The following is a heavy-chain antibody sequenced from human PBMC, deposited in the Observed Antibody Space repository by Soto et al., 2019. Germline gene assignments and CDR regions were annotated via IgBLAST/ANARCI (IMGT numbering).Heavy chain of an antibody. V-gene: IGHV3-7*03. CDR1: GFTFSNYR. D-gene: IGHD6-19*01. J-gene: IGHJ4*02. CDR2: IKEDGSER. CDR3: ASRKGSSACDF. Sequence: EVLLVESGGGLVQPGGSLRLSCAASGFTFSNYRMSWVRQAPGKGLEWVARIKEDGSERYYVPSVRGRFTISRDNAKNSLSLQMNSLRADDTAVYYCASRKGSSACDFWGQGTLVTVSS.